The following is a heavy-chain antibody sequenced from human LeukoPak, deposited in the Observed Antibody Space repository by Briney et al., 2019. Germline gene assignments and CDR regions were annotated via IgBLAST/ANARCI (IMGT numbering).Heavy chain of an antibody. CDR1: GGSFSSYY. J-gene: IGHJ4*02. Sequence: SETLSLTCTVSGGSFSSYYWSWIRQPPGRGLEWIGYIYYTGSTNYNPSLKSRVTISVDTSKNQFSLKLSAVTAADTAVYYCARTPYYYGSGSYAPDYWGQGTLVTVSS. CDR2: IYYTGST. CDR3: ARTPYYYGSGSYAPDY. D-gene: IGHD3-10*01. V-gene: IGHV4-59*01.